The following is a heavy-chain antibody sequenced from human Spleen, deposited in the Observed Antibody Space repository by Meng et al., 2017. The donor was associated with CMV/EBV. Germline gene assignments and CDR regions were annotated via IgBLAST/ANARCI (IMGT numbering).Heavy chain of an antibody. CDR1: CAPITRGGYY. CDR3: ARHFYGDTSWFDP. D-gene: IGHD4-17*01. V-gene: IGHV4-31*02. CDR2: IYYSGIT. J-gene: IGHJ5*02. Sequence: VSCAPITRGGYYGSWIRQRPGKGLEWIGFIYYSGITYYNPSLKSRTTMSADTSKNQLSPKLKSVTAADTAVYYCARHFYGDTSWFDPWGQGTLVTVSS.